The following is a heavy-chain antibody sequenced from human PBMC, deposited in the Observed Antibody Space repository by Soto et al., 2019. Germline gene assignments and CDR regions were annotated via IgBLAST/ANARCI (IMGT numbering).Heavy chain of an antibody. V-gene: IGHV3-21*01. CDR3: ARESEDLTSNFDY. Sequence: PWWSLRLSCSASVFTFTRYSMNWVRQAPGKGLEWVSSISSATNYIYYADSMKGRFTVSRDNAKNSVYLEMNSLSAEDTAVYYCARESEDLTSNFDYWGQGTLVTVSS. CDR1: VFTFTRYS. J-gene: IGHJ4*02. CDR2: ISSATNYI.